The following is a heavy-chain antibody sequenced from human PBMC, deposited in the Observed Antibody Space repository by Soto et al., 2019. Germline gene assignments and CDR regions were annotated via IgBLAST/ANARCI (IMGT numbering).Heavy chain of an antibody. Sequence: SQTLSLTCAISGDSVSSNSAAWNWIRQSPSRGLEWLGRTYYRSKWYNDYAVPVKSRITINPDTSKNQFSLQLNSVTPEDTAVYYCARDLIAVAGPYYYYGMDVWGQGTTVTVSS. V-gene: IGHV6-1*01. CDR2: TYYRSKWYN. J-gene: IGHJ6*02. CDR1: GDSVSSNSAA. CDR3: ARDLIAVAGPYYYYGMDV. D-gene: IGHD6-19*01.